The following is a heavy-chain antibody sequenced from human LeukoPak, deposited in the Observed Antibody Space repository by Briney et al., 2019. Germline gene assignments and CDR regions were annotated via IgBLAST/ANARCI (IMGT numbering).Heavy chain of an antibody. J-gene: IGHJ4*02. CDR3: AKGSSGSCPYYFDY. V-gene: IGHV3-23*01. CDR1: GFTFSSYA. D-gene: IGHD3-22*01. Sequence: GGSLRLSCAASGFTFSSYAMSWVRQAPGEGLEWVSAITDSGGSTYYADSVKGRFTISRDNSKNTLYLQMNTLRAEDTAIYYCAKGSSGSCPYYFDYWGQGTLVTVSS. CDR2: ITDSGGST.